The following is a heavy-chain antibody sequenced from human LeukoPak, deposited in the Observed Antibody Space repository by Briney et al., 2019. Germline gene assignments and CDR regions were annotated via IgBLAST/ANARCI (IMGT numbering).Heavy chain of an antibody. CDR1: GFTFSDYY. CDR3: ASTVAARPLYYFDY. D-gene: IGHD6-6*01. V-gene: IGHV3-11*01. J-gene: IGHJ4*02. Sequence: GGSLRLSCAASGFTFSDYYMSWIRQAPGKGLEWVSYISSSGSTIYYADSVKGRFTISRDNAKNSLYLQMNSLRAEDTAVYYCASTVAARPLYYFDYWGQGTLVTVSS. CDR2: ISSSGSTI.